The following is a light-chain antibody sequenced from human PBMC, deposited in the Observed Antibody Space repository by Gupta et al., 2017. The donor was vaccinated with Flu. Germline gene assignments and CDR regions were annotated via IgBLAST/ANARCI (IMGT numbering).Light chain of an antibody. CDR2: DAS. J-gene: IGKJ4*01. Sequence: EIVLTQSPVTLSLSPGERATLSCRASQSVSSFVAWYQQKPGQAPRLLIFDASSRATGVPARFSGSGYGKDFTLTISSREPEDFAGYYCHQPSLWPPVTFGGGTKVEIK. CDR1: QSVSSF. CDR3: HQPSLWPPVT. V-gene: IGKV3-11*01.